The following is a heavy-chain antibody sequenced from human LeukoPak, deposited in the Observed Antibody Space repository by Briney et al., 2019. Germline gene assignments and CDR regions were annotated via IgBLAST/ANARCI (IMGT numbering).Heavy chain of an antibody. Sequence: ASVKVSCKASGYTFTSYDINWVRQATGQGLEWMGWMNPNSGNTGYAQKFQGRVTMTRNTSISTAYMELSSLRFEDTAVYYCARAGRGSGWPNYYYYGMDVWGQGTTVTVSS. CDR1: GYTFTSYD. V-gene: IGHV1-8*01. D-gene: IGHD6-19*01. CDR3: ARAGRGSGWPNYYYYGMDV. J-gene: IGHJ6*02. CDR2: MNPNSGNT.